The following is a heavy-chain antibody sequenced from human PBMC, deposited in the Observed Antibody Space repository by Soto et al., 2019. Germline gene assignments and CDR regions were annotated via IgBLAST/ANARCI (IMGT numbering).Heavy chain of an antibody. J-gene: IGHJ4*02. Sequence: GLDLEWLALIYWDDDKRYSPSLKSRLTITKDTSKNQVVLTMTNMDPVDTATYYCAHGTTYFDVLTGFDVWGQGTLVTVSS. D-gene: IGHD3-9*01. CDR3: AHGTTYFDVLTGFDV. CDR2: IYWDDDK. V-gene: IGHV2-5*02.